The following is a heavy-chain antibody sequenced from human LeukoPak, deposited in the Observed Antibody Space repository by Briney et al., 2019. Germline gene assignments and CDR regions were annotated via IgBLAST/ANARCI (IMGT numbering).Heavy chain of an antibody. D-gene: IGHD5-24*01. CDR1: GYTFTSYW. V-gene: IGHV5-51*01. J-gene: IGHJ4*02. CDR3: ARRRDGYNYVGTDY. Sequence: GESLKISCEGSGYTFTSYWIGWVRQMPGKGLEWMGIIYPADSDTTYSPSFQGQVTISADKSISTAYLQWSSLKASDTAMYYCARRRDGYNYVGTDYWGQGTLVTVSS. CDR2: IYPADSDT.